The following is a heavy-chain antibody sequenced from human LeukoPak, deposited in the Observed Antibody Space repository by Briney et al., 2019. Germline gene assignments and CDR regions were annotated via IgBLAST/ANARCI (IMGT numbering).Heavy chain of an antibody. Sequence: ASVKVSCKASGYTFTSYDINWVRQATGQELEWMGWMNPNSGNTGYAQKFQGRVTMTRNTSISTAYMELSSLRSEDTAVYYCARARGSSSWYDWFDPWGQGTLVTVSS. V-gene: IGHV1-8*01. CDR2: MNPNSGNT. J-gene: IGHJ5*02. CDR1: GYTFTSYD. D-gene: IGHD6-13*01. CDR3: ARARGSSSWYDWFDP.